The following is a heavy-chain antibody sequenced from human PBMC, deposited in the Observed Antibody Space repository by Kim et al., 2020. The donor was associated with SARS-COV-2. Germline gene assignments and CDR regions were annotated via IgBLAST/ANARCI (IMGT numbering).Heavy chain of an antibody. J-gene: IGHJ4*02. CDR2: ISGSGGST. D-gene: IGHD1-1*01. V-gene: IGHV3-23*01. CDR3: AKQVPTTGTTVSYFDY. CDR1: GFTFSSYA. Sequence: GGSLRLSCAASGFTFSSYAMSWVRQAPGKGLEWVSAISGSGGSTYYADSVKGRFTISRDNSKNTMYLQMNSLRAEDTAVYYCAKQVPTTGTTVSYFDYWGQGTLVTVSS.